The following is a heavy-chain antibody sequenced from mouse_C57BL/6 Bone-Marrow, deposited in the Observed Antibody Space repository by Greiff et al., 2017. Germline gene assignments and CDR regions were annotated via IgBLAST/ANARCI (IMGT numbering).Heavy chain of an antibody. CDR2: ISSGGDYI. CDR1: GFTFSSYA. V-gene: IGHV5-9-1*02. D-gene: IGHD2-1*01. J-gene: IGHJ2*01. Sequence: EVHLVESGEGLVKPGGSLKLSCAASGFTFSSYAMSWVRQTPEKRLEWVAYISSGGDYIYYADTVKGRFTISRDNARNTLYLQMSSLKSEDTAMYYCTRALIYYGNYNFDYWGQGTTLTVSS. CDR3: TRALIYYGNYNFDY.